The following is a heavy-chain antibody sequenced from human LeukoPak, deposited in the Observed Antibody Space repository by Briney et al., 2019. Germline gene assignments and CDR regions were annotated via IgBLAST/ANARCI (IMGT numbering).Heavy chain of an antibody. D-gene: IGHD3-3*01. Sequence: ASVKVSCKASGGTFSSYAISWVRQAPGQGLEWMGRIIPILGIANYAQKFQGRVTITADKSTSTAYMELSSLRSEDTAVYYCARGIFGMVLNAFDLWGRGTMVTVSS. CDR1: GGTFSSYA. V-gene: IGHV1-69*04. CDR2: IIPILGIA. CDR3: ARGIFGMVLNAFDL. J-gene: IGHJ3*01.